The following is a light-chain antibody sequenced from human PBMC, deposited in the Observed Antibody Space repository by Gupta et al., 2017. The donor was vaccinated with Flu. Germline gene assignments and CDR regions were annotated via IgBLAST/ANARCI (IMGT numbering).Light chain of an antibody. V-gene: IGLV1-40*01. CDR1: STNIGAGYD. CDR2: GNS. Sequence: QSVLTQPHSVSGAPGQRVTLSCAGRSTNIGAGYDVHWYQQLPGTAPKLLIYGNSNRPSGVPDRFSGSKSGTSASLAITGLQAEDEADYYCQSYDSSLSGSEVFGGGTKLTVL. J-gene: IGLJ3*02. CDR3: QSYDSSLSGSEV.